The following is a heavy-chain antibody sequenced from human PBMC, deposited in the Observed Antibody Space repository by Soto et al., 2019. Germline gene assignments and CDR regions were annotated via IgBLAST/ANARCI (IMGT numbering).Heavy chain of an antibody. V-gene: IGHV1-18*01. D-gene: IGHD1-26*01. J-gene: IGHJ4*02. Sequence: QVQLVQSGAEVKKPGASVKVSCKASGYTFTSYGISWVRQAPGQGLEWMGWISAYNGNTNYAQKLQGRVTMTTDTSTSTAYMELRSLRSDDTAVYYCAVQRIVGDTHSTHPFDYWGQGTLVTVSS. CDR1: GYTFTSYG. CDR3: AVQRIVGDTHSTHPFDY. CDR2: ISAYNGNT.